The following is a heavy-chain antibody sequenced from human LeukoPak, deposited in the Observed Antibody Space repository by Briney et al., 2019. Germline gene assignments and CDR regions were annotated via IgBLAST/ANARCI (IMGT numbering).Heavy chain of an antibody. Sequence: GGSLRLSRAASGFTFSSYSMNWVRQAPGKGLEWVSSISSSSSYIYYADSVKGRFTISRDNAKNSLYLQMNSLRAEDTAVYYCARDYQLGRAWFDPWGQGTLVTVSS. V-gene: IGHV3-21*01. CDR3: ARDYQLGRAWFDP. CDR2: ISSSSSYI. J-gene: IGHJ5*02. CDR1: GFTFSSYS. D-gene: IGHD5-24*01.